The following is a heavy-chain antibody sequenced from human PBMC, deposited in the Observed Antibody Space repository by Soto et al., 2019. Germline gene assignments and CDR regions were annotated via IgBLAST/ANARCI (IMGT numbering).Heavy chain of an antibody. CDR2: IYYSGST. Sequence: LSLTCTVSGGSISSGDYYWSWIRQPPGKGLEWIGYIYYSGSTYYNRSLKSRGTISVDTSKNQFSLKLSSVTAADTAGYYCSRGLSHAYYYDSSGYHSFDYWGPGTLVTVSS. J-gene: IGHJ4*02. D-gene: IGHD3-22*01. V-gene: IGHV4-30-4*01. CDR3: SRGLSHAYYYDSSGYHSFDY. CDR1: GGSISSGDYY.